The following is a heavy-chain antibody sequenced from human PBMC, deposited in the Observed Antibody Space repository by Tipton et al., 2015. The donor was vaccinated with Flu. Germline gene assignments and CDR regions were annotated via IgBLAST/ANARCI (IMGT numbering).Heavy chain of an antibody. D-gene: IGHD6-13*01. Sequence: SLRLSCAASGFTFDDYAMHWVRQAPGKGLEWVSGISWNSGSIGYADSVKGRFTISRDNAKNSLYLQMNSLRAEDTALYYCAKTPVKLSQQLGISWFDPWGQGTLVTVSS. V-gene: IGHV3-9*01. CDR1: GFTFDDYA. CDR3: AKTPVKLSQQLGISWFDP. J-gene: IGHJ5*02. CDR2: ISWNSGSI.